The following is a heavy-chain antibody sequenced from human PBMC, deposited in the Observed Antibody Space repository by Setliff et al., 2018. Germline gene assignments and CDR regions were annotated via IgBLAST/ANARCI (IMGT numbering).Heavy chain of an antibody. CDR3: ARDVFDFRTGQAGP. Sequence: GGSLRLSCAVSGFTFSNYWMTWVRQAPGKGLEWVADIKQDGSESYYVDSVKGRFTISRDNAKNSLYLQINSLRVEDTAVYYCARDVFDFRTGQAGPWGQGTLVTVSS. J-gene: IGHJ5*02. CDR2: IKQDGSES. D-gene: IGHD3-3*01. V-gene: IGHV3-7*01. CDR1: GFTFSNYW.